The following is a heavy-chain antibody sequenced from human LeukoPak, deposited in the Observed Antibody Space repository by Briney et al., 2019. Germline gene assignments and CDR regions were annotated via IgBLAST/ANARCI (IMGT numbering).Heavy chain of an antibody. J-gene: IGHJ4*02. V-gene: IGHV1-18*01. D-gene: IGHD6-13*01. CDR3: ARRDSRWHIDY. CDR2: ISGYNGNT. Sequence: ASVKVSCKASGYTFTSNGITWVRQAHGQGLDWMGWISGYNGNTNYAQKLQGRVTMTTDRPTSTAYMELRSLTSDDTAVYYCARRDSRWHIDYWGQGTLVTVFS. CDR1: GYTFTSNG.